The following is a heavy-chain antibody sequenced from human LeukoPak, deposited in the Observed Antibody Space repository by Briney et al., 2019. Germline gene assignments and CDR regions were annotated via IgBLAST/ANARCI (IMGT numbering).Heavy chain of an antibody. J-gene: IGHJ6*03. CDR3: ASGRRIIGQYYYNYYMDV. CDR2: IIPIFGTA. Sequence: SVKVSCKASGGTFSSYAISWVRQAPGQGLEWMGGIIPIFGTANYAQKFQGRVTITTDESTSTAYMELSSLRSEDTAVYYCASGRRIIGQYYYNYYMDVWGKGTTVTVSS. CDR1: GGTFSSYA. V-gene: IGHV1-69*05. D-gene: IGHD2-15*01.